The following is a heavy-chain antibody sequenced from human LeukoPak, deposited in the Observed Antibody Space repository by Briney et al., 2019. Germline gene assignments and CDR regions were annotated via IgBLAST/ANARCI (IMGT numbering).Heavy chain of an antibody. CDR1: GGSFSGYY. Sequence: PSETLSLTCAVYGGSFSGYYWGWIRQPPGKGLQWIGEITHNGYTNYNPALKSRFTISIDTSKNEFSLKVSSVTAADMAIYYCAASGGPINWFDPWGQGTLVTVSS. J-gene: IGHJ5*02. CDR3: AASGGPINWFDP. CDR2: ITHNGYT. V-gene: IGHV4-34*01. D-gene: IGHD3-10*01.